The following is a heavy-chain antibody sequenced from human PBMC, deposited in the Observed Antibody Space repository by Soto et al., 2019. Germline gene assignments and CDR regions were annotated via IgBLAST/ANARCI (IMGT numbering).Heavy chain of an antibody. J-gene: IGHJ6*03. V-gene: IGHV3-73*01. D-gene: IGHD2-15*01. CDR3: RRQASDCWGAKQQYYQDI. CDR2: IRSKPNNYAT. Sequence: EVQLVESWGGLVQPGGSLKLSCAASGFTFSGSAMPCVRLASGKGLEWVGRIRSKPNNYATAYGASVKGRFTISRDDSKNTADPQMNRLNTEDTALYYCRRQASDCWGAKQQYYQDIWGKVTMATASS. CDR1: GFTFSGSA.